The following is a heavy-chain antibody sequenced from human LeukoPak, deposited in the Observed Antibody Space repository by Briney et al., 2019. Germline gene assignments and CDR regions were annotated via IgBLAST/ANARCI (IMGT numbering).Heavy chain of an antibody. Sequence: PGGSLRLSCAASGFTFSSYEMNWVRQAPGKGLEWVSYISSSGSTIYYADSVKCRFTISRDNAKNSLYLQMNSLRAEDTAVYYCARDSAGDAFDIWGQGTMVTVSS. V-gene: IGHV3-48*03. CDR3: ARDSAGDAFDI. CDR2: ISSSGSTI. CDR1: GFTFSSYE. J-gene: IGHJ3*02. D-gene: IGHD2-15*01.